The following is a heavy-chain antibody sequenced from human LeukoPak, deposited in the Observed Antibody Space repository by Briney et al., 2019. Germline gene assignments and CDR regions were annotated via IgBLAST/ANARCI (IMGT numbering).Heavy chain of an antibody. CDR1: GGSISGYY. Sequence: SETLSLTCTVSGGSISGYYWSWIRQPPGKGLEWIGCIYYSGSTYYSPSLKSRVTISVDTSKNQFSLKLNSVTAADTAVYYCARGVERIFGVVNWFDPWGQGTPVTVSS. V-gene: IGHV4-30-4*01. CDR3: ARGVERIFGVVNWFDP. CDR2: IYYSGST. J-gene: IGHJ5*02. D-gene: IGHD3-3*01.